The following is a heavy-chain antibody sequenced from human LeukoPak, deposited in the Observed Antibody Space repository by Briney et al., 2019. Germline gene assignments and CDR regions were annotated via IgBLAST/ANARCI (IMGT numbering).Heavy chain of an antibody. D-gene: IGHD2-15*01. V-gene: IGHV3-23*01. Sequence: GGSLRLSCAASGFTFSDYYMSWIRQAPGKGLEWVSAISGSGGSTYYADSVKGRFTISRDNSKNTLYLQMNSLRAEDAAVYYCARAPVTSCRGAFCYPFDYGGRESWSPSPQ. CDR1: GFTFSDYY. CDR2: ISGSGGST. J-gene: IGHJ4*02. CDR3: ARAPVTSCRGAFCYPFDY.